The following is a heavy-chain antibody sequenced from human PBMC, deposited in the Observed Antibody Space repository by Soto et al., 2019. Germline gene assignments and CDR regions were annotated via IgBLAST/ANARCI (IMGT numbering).Heavy chain of an antibody. Sequence: PSETLSLTCAVYGGSFSGYYLSWIRQPPGKGLEWIGEINHSGSTNYDPSLKSRVTISVDTSKNQFSLKLSSVTAADTAVYYCATVTTVETRSGWFDPRGQGTLVTVSS. CDR1: GGSFSGYY. D-gene: IGHD4-4*01. V-gene: IGHV4-34*01. CDR3: ATVTTVETRSGWFDP. CDR2: INHSGST. J-gene: IGHJ5*02.